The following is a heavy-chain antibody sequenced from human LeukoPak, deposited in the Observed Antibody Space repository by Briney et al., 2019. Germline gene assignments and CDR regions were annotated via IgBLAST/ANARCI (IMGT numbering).Heavy chain of an antibody. V-gene: IGHV3-33*01. CDR1: GFTFSSYG. CDR3: ARDLAISVRGATANWFDP. J-gene: IGHJ5*02. CDR2: IWYDGSNK. Sequence: PGGSLRLSCAASGFTFSSYGMHWVRQAPGKGLEWVAVIWYDGSNKYYADSVKGRFTISRDNSKNTLYLQMNSLRAEDTAVYYCARDLAISVRGATANWFDPWGQGTLVTVSS. D-gene: IGHD3-10*01.